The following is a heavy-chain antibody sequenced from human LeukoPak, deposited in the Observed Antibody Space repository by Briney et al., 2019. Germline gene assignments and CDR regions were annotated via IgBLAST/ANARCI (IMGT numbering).Heavy chain of an antibody. CDR1: GFPFSTYA. CDR2: ISYDGSNK. J-gene: IGHJ6*03. Sequence: GGSLRLSCAASGFPFSTYAMHWVRQAPDKGLEWVAFISYDGSNKYYADSVKGRFTISRDNAKNSLYLQMNSLRAEDTAVYYCARVLESWNYYYYYYYMDVWGKGTTVTVSS. CDR3: ARVLESWNYYYYYYYMDV. V-gene: IGHV3-30-3*01. D-gene: IGHD1-7*01.